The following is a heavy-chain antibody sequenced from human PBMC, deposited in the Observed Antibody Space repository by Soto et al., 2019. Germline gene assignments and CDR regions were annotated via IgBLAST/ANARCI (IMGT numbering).Heavy chain of an antibody. CDR1: GYTFTSYG. Sequence: WASVKVSCKASGYTFTSYGISWVRQAPGQGLEWMGWISAYNGNTNYAQKLQGRVTMTTDTSTSTAYMELRSLRSDDTAVYYCAREGHDSSGYYYLIDYWGQGTLVTVSS. D-gene: IGHD3-22*01. V-gene: IGHV1-18*04. CDR2: ISAYNGNT. CDR3: AREGHDSSGYYYLIDY. J-gene: IGHJ4*02.